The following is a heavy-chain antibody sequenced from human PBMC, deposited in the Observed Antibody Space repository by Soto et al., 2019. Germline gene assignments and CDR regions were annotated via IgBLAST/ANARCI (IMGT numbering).Heavy chain of an antibody. J-gene: IGHJ4*01. CDR3: ARDSPPVDY. V-gene: IGHV1-18*01. Sequence: QVQLVQSGAEVKKPGASVKVSCKASGYTFTSYGISWVRQAPGQGLEWMGWISAYNGNTKNAQKLQGRVTMTTDTSTSTGYMELKRLRSDGTAVYYCARDSPPVDYWGQGTLVTLSS. CDR2: ISAYNGNT. CDR1: GYTFTSYG.